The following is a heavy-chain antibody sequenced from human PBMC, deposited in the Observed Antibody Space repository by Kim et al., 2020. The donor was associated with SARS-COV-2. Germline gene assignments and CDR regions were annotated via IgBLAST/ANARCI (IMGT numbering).Heavy chain of an antibody. D-gene: IGHD3-16*01. J-gene: IGHJ6*02. CDR1: GFTFSGSA. V-gene: IGHV3-73*01. CDR3: TSTYDYVWGSYSYGMDV. CDR2: IRSKANSYAT. Sequence: GGSLRLSCAASGFTFSGSAMHWVHQASGKGLEWVGRIRSKANSYATAYAASVKGRFTISRDDSKNTAYLQMNSLKTEDTAVYYCTSTYDYVWGSYSYGMDVWGQGTTVTVSS.